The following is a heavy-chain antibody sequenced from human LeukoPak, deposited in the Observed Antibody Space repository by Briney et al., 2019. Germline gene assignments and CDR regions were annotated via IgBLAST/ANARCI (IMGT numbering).Heavy chain of an antibody. D-gene: IGHD5-12*01. CDR3: ARQLGSGYDLYYYGMDV. J-gene: IGHJ6*02. Sequence: GESLKISCKGSGYSFTSYWISWVRQMPGKGLEWMGRIEPSDSYTNYSPSFQGHVTISADKSISTAYLQWSSLKASDTAMYYCARQLGSGYDLYYYGMDVWGQGTTVTVSS. CDR1: GYSFTSYW. CDR2: IEPSDSYT. V-gene: IGHV5-10-1*01.